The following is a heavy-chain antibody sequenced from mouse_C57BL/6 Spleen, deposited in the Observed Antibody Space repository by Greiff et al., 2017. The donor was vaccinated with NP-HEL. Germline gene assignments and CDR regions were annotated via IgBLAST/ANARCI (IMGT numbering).Heavy chain of an antibody. J-gene: IGHJ1*03. Sequence: EVKLMESGGGLVQPGESLKLSCESNEYEFPSHDMSWVRKTPEKRLELVAAINSDGGSTYYPDTMERRFIISRDNTKKTLYLQMSSLRSEDTALYYCARSAYGSRDWYFDVWGTGTTVTVSS. V-gene: IGHV5-2*01. CDR1: EYEFPSHD. CDR2: INSDGGST. CDR3: ARSAYGSRDWYFDV. D-gene: IGHD1-1*01.